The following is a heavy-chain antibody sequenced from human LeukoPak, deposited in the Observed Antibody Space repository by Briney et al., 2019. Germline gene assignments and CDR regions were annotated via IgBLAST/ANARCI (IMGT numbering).Heavy chain of an antibody. D-gene: IGHD5-18*01. CDR2: IYHSGST. Sequence: SQTLSLTCAVTGGSISSGGYSWSWIRQPPGKGLEWIGYIYHSGSTYYNPSLKSRVTISVDRSKNQFSLKLSSVIAADTAVYYCARGVDTAMVTSNWFDPWGQGTLVTVSS. CDR1: GGSISSGGYS. CDR3: ARGVDTAMVTSNWFDP. V-gene: IGHV4-30-2*01. J-gene: IGHJ5*02.